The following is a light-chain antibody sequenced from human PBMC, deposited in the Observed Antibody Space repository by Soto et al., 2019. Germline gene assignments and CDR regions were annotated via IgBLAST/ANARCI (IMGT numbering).Light chain of an antibody. CDR3: LHPRT. V-gene: IGKV1-5*01. CDR2: DAS. J-gene: IGKJ1*01. Sequence: DMLVNHAPSNLSLALSYRGTITCRASQSISSWLAWYQQKPGKAPKLLIYDASSLESGVPSRFSGSGSGTEFSLTISSLQPDDFATYDCLHPRTFAEGTNVDIK. CDR1: QSISSW.